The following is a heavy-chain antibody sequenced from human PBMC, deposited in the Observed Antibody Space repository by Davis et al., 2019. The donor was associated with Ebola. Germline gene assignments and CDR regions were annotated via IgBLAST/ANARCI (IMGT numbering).Heavy chain of an antibody. Sequence: GGSLRLSCAASGFTFSSYGMHWVRQAPGKGLEWVAVISYDGSNKYYADSVKGRFTISRDNSKNTLYLQMSSLRAEDTAIYYCATSEPSGLFPEYWGHGTPLTVSS. V-gene: IGHV3-33*05. CDR3: ATSEPSGLFPEY. CDR1: GFTFSSYG. J-gene: IGHJ4*01. CDR2: ISYDGSNK. D-gene: IGHD3-22*01.